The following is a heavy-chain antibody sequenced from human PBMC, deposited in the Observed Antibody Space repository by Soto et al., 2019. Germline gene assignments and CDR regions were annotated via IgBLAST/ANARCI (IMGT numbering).Heavy chain of an antibody. CDR1: GGTFSSYA. D-gene: IGHD3-3*01. Sequence: ASVNVSCKASGGTFSSYAISWVRQAPGQGLEWMGGIIPIFGTANYAQKFQGRVTITADESTSTAYMELSSLRSEDTAVYYCARAITIFGVVLGYYGMDVWGQGTTVTVSS. CDR2: IIPIFGTA. J-gene: IGHJ6*02. V-gene: IGHV1-69*13. CDR3: ARAITIFGVVLGYYGMDV.